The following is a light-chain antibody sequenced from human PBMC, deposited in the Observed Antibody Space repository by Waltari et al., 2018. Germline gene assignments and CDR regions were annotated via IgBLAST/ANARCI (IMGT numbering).Light chain of an antibody. CDR2: EIN. CDR3: TSYAGGNNLGV. V-gene: IGLV2-8*01. J-gene: IGLJ3*02. Sequence: QSALTQPPSASGSPGQSITISCTGTSSDVGGYNYVSWYQQDPGEAPKLIIYEINKRPSGVPRRFSGSKSGNTASLTVSGLQAEDEADYYCTSYAGGNNLGVFGGGTKVTVL. CDR1: SSDVGGYNY.